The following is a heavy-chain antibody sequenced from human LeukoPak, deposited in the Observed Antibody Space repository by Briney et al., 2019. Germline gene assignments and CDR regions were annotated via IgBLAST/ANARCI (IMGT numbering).Heavy chain of an antibody. CDR2: ISGSGGRT. CDR1: EFTFSSYT. Sequence: GGSLRLSCAASEFTFSSYTMNWVRQAPGKGLEWVSGISGSGGRTYYADSVKGRFTISRDNSKNTVYLQMNSLRAEDTAVYYCAKDRSYGAFEIWGQGTMVTVSS. CDR3: AKDRSYGAFEI. J-gene: IGHJ3*02. V-gene: IGHV3-23*01. D-gene: IGHD3-10*01.